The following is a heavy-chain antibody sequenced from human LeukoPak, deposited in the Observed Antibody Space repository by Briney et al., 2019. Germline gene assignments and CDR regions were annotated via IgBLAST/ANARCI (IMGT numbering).Heavy chain of an antibody. CDR1: GFSFGSYW. J-gene: IGHJ3*02. D-gene: IGHD6-6*01. V-gene: IGHV3-74*01. CDR3: ARGFVSAFDI. Sequence: GGSLRLSCAASGFSFGSYWMHWVRQAPGKGLVWVSRINTDGSITTYVDSVQGRFTVSRDNANNTVYLHMNSLRDEDTAVYYCARGFVSAFDIWGQGTKVTVSS. CDR2: INTDGSIT.